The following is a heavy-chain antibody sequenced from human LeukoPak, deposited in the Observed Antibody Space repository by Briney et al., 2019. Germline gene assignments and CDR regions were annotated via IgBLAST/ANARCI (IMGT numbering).Heavy chain of an antibody. J-gene: IGHJ4*02. D-gene: IGHD3-3*01. Sequence: SETLSLTCTVSGGSISSYYWSWIRQPAGKGLGWIGRIYTSGSTNYNPSLKSRVTMSIDTSRNQFSLRLSSVTAADTAVYYCARGPFNPIWSGHHFDYWGQGTLVTVSS. V-gene: IGHV4-4*07. CDR3: ARGPFNPIWSGHHFDY. CDR2: IYTSGST. CDR1: GGSISSYY.